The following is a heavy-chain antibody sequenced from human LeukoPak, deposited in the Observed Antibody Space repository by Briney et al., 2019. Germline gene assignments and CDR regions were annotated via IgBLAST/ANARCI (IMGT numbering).Heavy chain of an antibody. CDR1: GGSISSYY. J-gene: IGHJ4*02. CDR3: ARHDRSKIAAARNYPYFDY. Sequence: SETLSLTCTVSGGSISSYYWGWTRQPPGKGLEWIGSIYYSGSTYYNPSLKSRVTISVDTSKNQFSLKLSSVTAADTAVYYCARHDRSKIAAARNYPYFDYWGQGTLVAVSS. CDR2: IYYSGST. D-gene: IGHD6-13*01. V-gene: IGHV4-39*01.